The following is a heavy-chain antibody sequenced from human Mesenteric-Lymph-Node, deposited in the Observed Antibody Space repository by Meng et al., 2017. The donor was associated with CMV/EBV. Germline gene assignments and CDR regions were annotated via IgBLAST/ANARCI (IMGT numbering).Heavy chain of an antibody. CDR1: GFSLASHA. D-gene: IGHD5-18*01. CDR3: ARDRSSGFSYGTYFYYYGLDV. V-gene: IGHV3-33*01. J-gene: IGHJ6*02. Sequence: GESLKISCMTSGFSLASHAMHWVRQVPGQGLEWLAVIWRDGGSKFYKASVKGRLAISRDNSQSTLFLQINDLRAEYTAVYFCARDRSSGFSYGTYFYYYGLDVWGQGATVTVSS. CDR2: IWRDGGSK.